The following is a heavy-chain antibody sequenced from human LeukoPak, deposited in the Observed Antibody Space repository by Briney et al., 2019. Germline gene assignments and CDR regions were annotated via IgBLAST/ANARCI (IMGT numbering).Heavy chain of an antibody. V-gene: IGHV4-39*01. CDR1: GGSISSYY. CDR2: IYYSGTT. Sequence: NPSETLSLTCTVSGGSISSYYWGWIRQPPGKGLEWIGSIYYSGTTYYNPSRKSRVTISVDTAKNQFSLELSSVTAADTAVYYCARHTSHTIGTGDFDYWGQGTLVTVSS. D-gene: IGHD1-1*01. CDR3: ARHTSHTIGTGDFDY. J-gene: IGHJ4*02.